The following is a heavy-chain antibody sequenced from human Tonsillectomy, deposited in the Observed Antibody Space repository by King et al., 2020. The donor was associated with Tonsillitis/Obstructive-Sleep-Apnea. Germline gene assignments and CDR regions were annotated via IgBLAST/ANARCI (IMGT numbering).Heavy chain of an antibody. CDR3: ARGYAILTTYGMGV. CDR2: INPNSGGT. D-gene: IGHD3-9*01. CDR1: GYTFTGHY. J-gene: IGHJ6*02. Sequence: QLVQSGAEVKKPGASVKVSCKASGYTFTGHYIHWVRQAPGQGLEWMGWINPNSGGTKYAQKFQGRVTMTRDTSINTAYMELNRLRSDDTAVYYCARGYAILTTYGMGVWGQGTTVTVSS. V-gene: IGHV1-2*02.